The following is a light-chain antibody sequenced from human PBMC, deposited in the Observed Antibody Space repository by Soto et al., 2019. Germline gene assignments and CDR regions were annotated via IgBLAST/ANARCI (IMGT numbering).Light chain of an antibody. V-gene: IGKV3-11*01. CDR3: QQYGDWPPET. CDR1: QSISSY. J-gene: IGKJ2*01. Sequence: ESVLTQSPATLSLSPGERATLSCRASQSISSYFAWYQQKPGQAPRLLIYDTSTRATGIPARFSGSGSGTDLTLTISSLEPEDFAVYYCQQYGDWPPETFGQGTKLEI. CDR2: DTS.